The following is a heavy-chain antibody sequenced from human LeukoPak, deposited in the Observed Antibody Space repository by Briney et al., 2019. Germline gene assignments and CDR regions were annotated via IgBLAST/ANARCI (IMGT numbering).Heavy chain of an antibody. CDR3: ARHPRYYYGSGSYRPRGSPFDY. CDR1: GGSFSGYY. J-gene: IGHJ4*02. CDR2: INHSGST. D-gene: IGHD3-10*01. V-gene: IGHV4-34*01. Sequence: PSETLSLTCAVYGGSFSGYYWSWIRQPPGKGLEWIGEINHSGSTNYNPSLKSRVTISVDTSKNQFSLKLSSVTAADTAVYYCARHPRYYYGSGSYRPRGSPFDYWGQGTLVTVFS.